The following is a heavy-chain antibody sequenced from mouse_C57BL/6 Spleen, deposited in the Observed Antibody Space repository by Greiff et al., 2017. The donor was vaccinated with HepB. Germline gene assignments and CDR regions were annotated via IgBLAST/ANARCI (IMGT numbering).Heavy chain of an antibody. D-gene: IGHD2-1*01. J-gene: IGHJ1*03. CDR3: ARRHYGNRYCDV. CDR1: GYTFTSYW. Sequence: QVQLQQSGAELVKPGASVKMSCKASGYTFTSYWITWVKQRPGQGLEWIGDIYPGSGSTNYNEKFKSKATLTVDTSSSTAYMQLSSLTSEDSAVYYCARRHYGNRYCDVWGTGTTVTVSS. CDR2: IYPGSGST. V-gene: IGHV1-55*01.